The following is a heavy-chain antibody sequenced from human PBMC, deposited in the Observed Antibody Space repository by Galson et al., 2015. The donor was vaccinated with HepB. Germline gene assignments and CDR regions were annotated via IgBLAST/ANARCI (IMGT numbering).Heavy chain of an antibody. D-gene: IGHD1-7*01. CDR3: ARDPPVGRGTTRGPIDY. Sequence: SLRLSCAASGFTFSSYSMNWVRQAPGKGLEWVSYISSSSSTIYYADSVKGRFTISRDNAKNSLYLQMNSLRAEDTAVYYCARDPPVGRGTTRGPIDYWGQGTLVTVSS. CDR2: ISSSSSTI. CDR1: GFTFSSYS. V-gene: IGHV3-48*01. J-gene: IGHJ4*02.